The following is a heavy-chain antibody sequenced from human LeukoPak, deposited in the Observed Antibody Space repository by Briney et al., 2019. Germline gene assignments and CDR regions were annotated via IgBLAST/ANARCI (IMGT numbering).Heavy chain of an antibody. CDR2: ISGGGGST. CDR1: GFTFSDYA. Sequence: GGSLRPSCAVSGFTFSDYAVTWVRQAPGKGLEWVSTISGGGGSTYYADSVKGRFTISKDNSKNTLHPQMNSLRAEDTAVYYCAKTRDWYLDYWGQGTLVTVSS. CDR3: AKTRDWYLDY. J-gene: IGHJ4*02. V-gene: IGHV3-23*01. D-gene: IGHD2-21*02.